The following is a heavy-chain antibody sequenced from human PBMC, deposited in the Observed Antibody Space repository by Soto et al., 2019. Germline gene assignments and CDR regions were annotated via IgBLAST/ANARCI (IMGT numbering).Heavy chain of an antibody. CDR3: ARDLVVTTVLGNHYYGLDV. CDR2: IYYSGNT. J-gene: IGHJ6*02. CDR1: GGSISSGGYY. V-gene: IGHV4-31*03. Sequence: LSLTCTVSGGSISSGGYYWNWIRQHPGKGLEWIGYIYYSGNTYYNPSLKSRLTISVDASKNEFSLKLSPVTAADTAVYYCARDLVVTTVLGNHYYGLDVWGQGTTVTVSS. D-gene: IGHD2-21*02.